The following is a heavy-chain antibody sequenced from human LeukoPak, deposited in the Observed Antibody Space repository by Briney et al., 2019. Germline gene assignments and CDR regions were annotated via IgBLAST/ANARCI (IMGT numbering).Heavy chain of an antibody. J-gene: IGHJ5*02. Sequence: SETLSLTCTVSGGSISRSYWSWMRQPAGKGPEWIGRIYGSGTITYNPSLESRVTMSVDTSKNQFSLKLRSVTAADTAVYYCARERLAMVRGVIPKEAWGWFDPWGQGTLVTVSS. CDR2: IYGSGTI. V-gene: IGHV4-4*07. CDR1: GGSISRSY. CDR3: ARERLAMVRGVIPKEAWGWFDP. D-gene: IGHD3-10*01.